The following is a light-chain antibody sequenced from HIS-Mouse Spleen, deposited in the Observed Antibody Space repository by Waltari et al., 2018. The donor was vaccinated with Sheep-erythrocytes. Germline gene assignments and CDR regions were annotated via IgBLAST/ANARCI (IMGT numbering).Light chain of an antibody. J-gene: IGLJ1*01. CDR2: DVS. CDR1: RSDVGGYNY. CDR3: CSYAGSYNHV. Sequence: QSALTQPRSVSGSPGQSVTISCTRTRSDVGGYNYVSWYQQHPGKPPKLMIYDVSKRPSGVPDRFSGSKSGNTASLTISGLQAEDEADYYCCSYAGSYNHVFATGTKVTVL. V-gene: IGLV2-11*01.